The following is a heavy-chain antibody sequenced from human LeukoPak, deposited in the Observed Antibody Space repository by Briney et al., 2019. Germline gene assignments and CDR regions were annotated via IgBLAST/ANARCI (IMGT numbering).Heavy chain of an antibody. Sequence: SETLSLTCTVSGGSISSYYWSWIRQPPGKGLEWIGYIYYSGSTNYNPSLKSRVTISVDTSKNQFSLKLSSVTAADTAVYYCARLQGRIAALPGGYWGQGTLVTVSS. D-gene: IGHD6-6*01. V-gene: IGHV4-59*01. J-gene: IGHJ4*02. CDR1: GGSISSYY. CDR3: ARLQGRIAALPGGY. CDR2: IYYSGST.